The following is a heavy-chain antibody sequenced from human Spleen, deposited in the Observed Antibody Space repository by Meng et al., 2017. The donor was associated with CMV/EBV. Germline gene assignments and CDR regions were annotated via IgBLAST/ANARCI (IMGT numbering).Heavy chain of an antibody. D-gene: IGHD6-19*01. Sequence: FTNSYMHWVRQAAGQGLEWMGMINPSGGSTSYEQKFQGRVTMTRDTSTSTVYMALSSLRSEDTAVYYCARPLSTSIAVAGNDAFDIWGQGTMVTVSS. V-gene: IGHV1-46*01. CDR1: FTNSY. CDR2: INPSGGST. J-gene: IGHJ3*02. CDR3: ARPLSTSIAVAGNDAFDI.